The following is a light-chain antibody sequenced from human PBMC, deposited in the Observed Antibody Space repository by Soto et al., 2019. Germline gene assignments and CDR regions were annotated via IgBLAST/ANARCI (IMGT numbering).Light chain of an antibody. CDR1: SSTIGSNY. V-gene: IGLV1-47*02. CDR3: AAWDASLSGYV. Sequence: QSVLTQPPSASGTPGQRVTISCSGSSSTIGSNYVYSYQQLPGTAPKTLIYSNNQRPSAVPDRSSGSKNGTSASLAISGLRSADDAAYYCAAWDASLSGYVFGTGTKVTVL. CDR2: SNN. J-gene: IGLJ1*01.